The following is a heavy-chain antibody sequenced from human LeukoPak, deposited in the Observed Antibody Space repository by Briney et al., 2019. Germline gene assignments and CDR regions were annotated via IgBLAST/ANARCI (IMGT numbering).Heavy chain of an antibody. CDR1: GFTFSRYS. CDR3: ARDSLGIAAAGTWFDP. V-gene: IGHV3-21*01. CDR2: ISISSSYI. D-gene: IGHD6-13*01. Sequence: GGSLRLSCAASGFTFSRYSMNWVRQAPGKGLEWVSSISISSSYIYYADSVKGRFTMSRDNAKNSLYLQVNSLRAEDTAVYYCARDSLGIAAAGTWFDPWGQGTLVTVSS. J-gene: IGHJ5*02.